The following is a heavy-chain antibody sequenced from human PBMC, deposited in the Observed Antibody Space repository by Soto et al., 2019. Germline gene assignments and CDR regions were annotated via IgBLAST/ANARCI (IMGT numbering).Heavy chain of an antibody. CDR3: ARDDYPYYDDSSGYHFDY. D-gene: IGHD3-22*01. CDR1: GFTFNTYN. Sequence: GGSLRLSCAASGFTFNTYNMNWVRQAPGKGLEWVSYISDSSSTIHYADTVKGRFTISRDNAKNSLYLQMNSLRAEDTAVYYCARDDYPYYDDSSGYHFDYWGQGALVTVSS. V-gene: IGHV3-48*01. CDR2: ISDSSSTI. J-gene: IGHJ4*02.